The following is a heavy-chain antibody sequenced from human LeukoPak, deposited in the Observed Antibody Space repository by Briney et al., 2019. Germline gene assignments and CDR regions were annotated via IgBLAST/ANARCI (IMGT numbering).Heavy chain of an antibody. Sequence: SETLSLTCTVSGYSISSGYYWGWIRQPPGKGLEWIGSIYHSGSTYHNPSLKSRVTISVDTSKNQFSLKLSSVTAADTAVYYCARVASSGQKLFDYWGQGTLVTVSS. D-gene: IGHD6-19*01. V-gene: IGHV4-38-2*02. CDR1: GYSISSGYY. CDR2: IYHSGST. CDR3: ARVASSGQKLFDY. J-gene: IGHJ4*02.